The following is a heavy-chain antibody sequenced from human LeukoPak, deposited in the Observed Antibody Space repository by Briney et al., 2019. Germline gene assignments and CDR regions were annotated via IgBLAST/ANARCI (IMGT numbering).Heavy chain of an antibody. J-gene: IGHJ4*02. V-gene: IGHV3-11*01. D-gene: IGHD1-1*01. CDR2: INPDGSAV. Sequence: RGSLRLSCAASGFPFSTYYMSWFRQAPGMGLEWVSYINPDGSAVFYADSVKGRFTISRDNARNSLYLQMNTLRAEDTAVYYCARGHWQVEVWGQGALVTVSS. CDR3: ARGHWQVEV. CDR1: GFPFSTYY.